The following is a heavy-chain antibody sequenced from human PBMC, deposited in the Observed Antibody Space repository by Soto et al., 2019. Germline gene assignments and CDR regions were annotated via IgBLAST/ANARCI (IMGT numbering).Heavy chain of an antibody. CDR3: ARGRTVNFYGMDV. Sequence: QVQLVQSGAAVKKPGASVKVSYVASGYTFTDHYIHWVRQAPGQGLEWMGWINPHSGDTIYAQKFQGRVTLTRDTSISTAYMELSRLRSDDTAVYYCARGRTVNFYGMDVWGQGTTVTVSS. CDR1: GYTFTDHY. V-gene: IGHV1-2*02. D-gene: IGHD4-17*01. J-gene: IGHJ6*02. CDR2: INPHSGDT.